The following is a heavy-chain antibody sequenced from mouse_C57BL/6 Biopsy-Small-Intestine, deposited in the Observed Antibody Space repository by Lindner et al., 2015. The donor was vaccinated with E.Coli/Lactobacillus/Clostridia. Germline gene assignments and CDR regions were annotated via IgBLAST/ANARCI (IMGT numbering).Heavy chain of an antibody. J-gene: IGHJ2*01. Sequence: VQLQESGAELVRPGTSVKVSCKASGYAFTNYLIEWVKQRPGQGLEWIGVINPGSGGTNYNEKFKGKATLTADKSSSTAYMKLSGLTSEDSAVYFCARGYGSSSCNDYWGQGTTLTVSS. D-gene: IGHD1-1*01. CDR2: INPGSGGT. CDR1: GYAFTNYL. V-gene: IGHV1-54*01. CDR3: ARGYGSSSCNDY.